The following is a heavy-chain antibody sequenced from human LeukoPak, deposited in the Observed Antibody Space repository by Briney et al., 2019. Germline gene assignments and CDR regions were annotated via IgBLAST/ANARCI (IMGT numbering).Heavy chain of an antibody. J-gene: IGHJ4*02. CDR2: IKTKTDGGTT. V-gene: IGHV3-15*01. CDR3: TTGGS. CDR1: GFTFSNAW. Sequence: GGSLRLSCAASGFTFSNAWMTWVRQAPGKGLEWVSRIKTKTDGGTTDYAAPVKGRFTISRDDSKTMLYLQMNRLKSEDTAVYYCTTGGSWGQGTLVTVSS.